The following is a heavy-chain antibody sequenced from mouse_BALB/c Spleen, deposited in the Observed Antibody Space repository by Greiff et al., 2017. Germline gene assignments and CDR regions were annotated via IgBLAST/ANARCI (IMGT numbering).Heavy chain of an antibody. CDR3: AKHLYYYGSSYYAMDY. D-gene: IGHD1-1*01. J-gene: IGHJ4*01. V-gene: IGHV2-6-5*01. Sequence: VKLMESGPGLVAPSQSLSITCTVSGFSLTDYGVSWIRQPPGKGLEWLGVIWGGGSTYYNSALKSRLSISKDNSKSQVFLKMNSLQTDDTAMYYCAKHLYYYGSSYYAMDYWGQGTSVTVSS. CDR1: GFSLTDYG. CDR2: IWGGGST.